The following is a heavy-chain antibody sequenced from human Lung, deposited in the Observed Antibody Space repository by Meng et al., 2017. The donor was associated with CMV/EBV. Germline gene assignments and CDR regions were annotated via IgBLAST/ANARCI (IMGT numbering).Heavy chain of an antibody. CDR2: IYHSGST. CDR1: GGSISSSNW. V-gene: IGHV4-4*02. J-gene: IGHJ4*02. D-gene: IGHD2-21*02. Sequence: QVQRRGSGQGMGKPSGTLSLTCAGSGGSISSSNWWSWVRQPPGKGLEWIGEIYHSGSTNYNPSLKSRVTISVDKSKNQFSLKLSSVTAADTAVYYCARVVTALWGYYFDYWGQGTLVTVSS. CDR3: ARVVTALWGYYFDY.